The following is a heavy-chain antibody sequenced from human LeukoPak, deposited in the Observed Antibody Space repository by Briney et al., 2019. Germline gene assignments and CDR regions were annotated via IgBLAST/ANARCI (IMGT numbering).Heavy chain of an antibody. CDR1: GGSFSGYY. D-gene: IGHD3-16*01. V-gene: IGHV4-34*01. CDR2: INHSGST. Sequence: PSETLSLTCAVYGGSFSGYYWSWIRQPPGKGLEWIGEINHSGSTNYNPSLKSRVTISVDTSKNQFSLKLSSVTAADTAVYYCARVQGGGFQHWGQGTLVTVSS. J-gene: IGHJ1*01. CDR3: ARVQGGGFQH.